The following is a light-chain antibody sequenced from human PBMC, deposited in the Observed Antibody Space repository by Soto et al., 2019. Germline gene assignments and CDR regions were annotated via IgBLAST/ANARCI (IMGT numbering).Light chain of an antibody. CDR1: STDIGTYNS. Sequence: QSALTQPASVSGSPGRSITISCTGTSTDIGTYNSVSWYQHHPGKAPKLLIFEVIDRPSGVSDRFSGSKSGNTASLTISELQAEDEADYYCTSFTSSSTWVFGGGTKLTVL. J-gene: IGLJ3*02. CDR2: EVI. CDR3: TSFTSSSTWV. V-gene: IGLV2-14*01.